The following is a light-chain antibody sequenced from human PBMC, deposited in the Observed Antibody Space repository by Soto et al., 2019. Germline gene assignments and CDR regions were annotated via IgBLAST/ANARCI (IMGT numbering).Light chain of an antibody. V-gene: IGLV3-21*02. J-gene: IGLJ2*01. CDR3: QLWDAGSAHVV. CDR1: YIGSKS. Sequence: SYELTQPPSVSVAPGQTARITCGGDYIGSKSVHWYQQKADHAPVLVVYDDRHRPPEIPERFSGSNAGNTATLTVSRVEAGDEADYYCQLWDAGSAHVVFGGGTKLTVL. CDR2: DDR.